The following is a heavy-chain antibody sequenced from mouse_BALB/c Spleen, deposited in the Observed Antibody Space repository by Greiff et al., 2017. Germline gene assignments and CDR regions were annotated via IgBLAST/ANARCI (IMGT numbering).Heavy chain of an antibody. CDR1: GYSFTSYW. V-gene: IGHV1S81*02. Sequence: QVQLQQPGAELVKPGASVKLSCKASGYSFTSYWMHWVKQRPGQGLEWIGEINPSNGRTNYNEKFKSKATLTVDKSSSTAFMHLNSLTSEDSAVYDCARLEITYAMDYWGQGTSVTVSS. D-gene: IGHD2-4*01. J-gene: IGHJ4*01. CDR3: ARLEITYAMDY. CDR2: INPSNGRT.